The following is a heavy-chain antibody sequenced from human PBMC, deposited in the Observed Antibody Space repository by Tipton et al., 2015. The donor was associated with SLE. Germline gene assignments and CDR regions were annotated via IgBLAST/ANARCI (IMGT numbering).Heavy chain of an antibody. CDR2: VFTSGGT. J-gene: IGHJ3*02. CDR1: GVSISDYY. CDR3: ARPGAAYSWDAFDI. D-gene: IGHD2-21*01. Sequence: LRLSCTVSGVSISDYYWTWIRQPPGKGLQWLGFVFTSGGTSYNPSLKSRVTISVDTSKNQFSLRLSSVTAADTAVYYCARPGAAYSWDAFDIWGQGTMVTVSS. V-gene: IGHV4-4*08.